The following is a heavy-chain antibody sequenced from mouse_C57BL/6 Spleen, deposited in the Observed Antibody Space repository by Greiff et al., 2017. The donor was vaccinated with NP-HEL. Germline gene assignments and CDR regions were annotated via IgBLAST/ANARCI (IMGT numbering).Heavy chain of an antibody. Sequence: QVQLQQPGAELVQPGASVKLSCKASGYTFTSYWLHWVKQRPGRGLEWIGRLDPNSGGTKYNEKFKSKATLTVEKPSSPAYMQHRSLTSEDSAVYYWAKGGTFITTVVVHGGYFDVWGTGTTVTVSS. V-gene: IGHV1-72*01. J-gene: IGHJ1*03. D-gene: IGHD1-1*01. CDR3: AKGGTFITTVVVHGGYFDV. CDR2: LDPNSGGT. CDR1: GYTFTSYW.